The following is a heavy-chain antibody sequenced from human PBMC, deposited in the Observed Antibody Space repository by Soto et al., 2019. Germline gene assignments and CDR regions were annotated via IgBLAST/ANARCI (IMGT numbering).Heavy chain of an antibody. J-gene: IGHJ4*02. CDR2: IWYDGSNK. D-gene: IGHD2-15*01. Sequence: QVQLVESGGGVVQPRRSLRLSCAASGFTFSSYGMHWVRQAPGKGLEWVAVIWYDGSNKYYADSVKGRFTISRDNSKNTLYLQMNSLRAEDTAVYYCARGRYCGGSCYKDYWGQGTLVTVSS. CDR1: GFTFSSYG. CDR3: ARGRYCGGSCYKDY. V-gene: IGHV3-33*01.